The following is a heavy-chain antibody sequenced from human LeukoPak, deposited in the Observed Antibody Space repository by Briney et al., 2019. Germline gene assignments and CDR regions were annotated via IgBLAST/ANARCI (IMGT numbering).Heavy chain of an antibody. V-gene: IGHV3-48*04. CDR3: ARDLGRWELRPQYYYMDV. D-gene: IGHD1-26*01. Sequence: GSLRLSCAASGFTFSSYSMNWVRQAPGKGLEWVSYISSSSSTIYYADSVKGRFTISRDNAKNSLYLQMNSLRAEDTAVYYCARDLGRWELRPQYYYMDVWGKGTTVSVSS. J-gene: IGHJ6*03. CDR2: ISSSSSTI. CDR1: GFTFSSYS.